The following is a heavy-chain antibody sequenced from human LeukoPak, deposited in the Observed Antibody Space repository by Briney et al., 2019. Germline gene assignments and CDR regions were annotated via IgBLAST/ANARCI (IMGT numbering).Heavy chain of an antibody. V-gene: IGHV3-7*01. CDR3: AELGITMIGGV. D-gene: IGHD3-10*02. CDR2: INQDGSEK. CDR1: GYTFSSYW. J-gene: IGHJ6*04. Sequence: GGSLRLSCAASGYTFSSYWMSWVRQAPGKGLEWVANINQDGSEKYYVDSVKGRFTISRDNAKNSLYLQMNSLRAEDTAVYYCAELGITMIGGVWGKGTTVTISS.